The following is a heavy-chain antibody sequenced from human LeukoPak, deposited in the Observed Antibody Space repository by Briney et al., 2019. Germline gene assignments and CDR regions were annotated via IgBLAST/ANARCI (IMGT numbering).Heavy chain of an antibody. D-gene: IGHD3-22*01. J-gene: IGHJ3*01. CDR3: DTDLYGPATRADDSSGYYIGDAFDL. CDR1: GFTFSDYY. Sequence: PGGSLRLSCAAFGFTFSDYYMSWVRQALGKGLEWVSIISSSGSTIYYADSVEGRFTISRDNAKNSLYLQMNSLSTEDTAVYSDDTDLYGPATRADDSSGYYIGDAFDLWGQGTMVTVSS. V-gene: IGHV3-11*04. CDR2: ISSSGSTI.